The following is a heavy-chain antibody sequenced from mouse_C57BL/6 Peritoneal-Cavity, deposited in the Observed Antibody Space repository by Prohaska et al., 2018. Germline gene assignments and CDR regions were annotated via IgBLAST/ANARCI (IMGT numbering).Heavy chain of an antibody. J-gene: IGHJ2*01. Sequence: FTSYWMHWVKHRPGQGLEWIGMIHPNSGSTNYNEKFKSKATLTVDKSSSTAYMQLSSLTSEDSVVYYCARSDYYGSLDYWGQGTTLTVSS. D-gene: IGHD1-1*01. CDR2: IHPNSGST. CDR1: FTSYW. CDR3: ARSDYYGSLDY. V-gene: IGHV1-64*01.